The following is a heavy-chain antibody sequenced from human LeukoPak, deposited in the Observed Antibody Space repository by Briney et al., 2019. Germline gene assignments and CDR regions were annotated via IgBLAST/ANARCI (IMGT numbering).Heavy chain of an antibody. CDR3: ARDGRAGSLFAY. CDR2: ISYSGST. V-gene: IGHV4-59*01. Sequence: SETLSLTCTVSGGSISGYYWSWIRQPPGKGLEWVGYISYSGSTNYNPSLRSRVTISVDTSKNQFSLKLSSVTAADTAIYYCARDGRAGSLFAYWGQGTLVTVSS. D-gene: IGHD6-19*01. CDR1: GGSISGYY. J-gene: IGHJ4*02.